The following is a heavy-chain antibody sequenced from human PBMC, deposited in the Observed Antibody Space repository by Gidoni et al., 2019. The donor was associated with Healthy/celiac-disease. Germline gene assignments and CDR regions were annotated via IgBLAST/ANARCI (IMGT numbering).Heavy chain of an antibody. V-gene: IGHV3-23*01. D-gene: IGHD3-22*01. Sequence: EVQLLESGGGLVQPGGSLRRSCAASGFTFSSYDMSWVRQAPGKGLEWVSAISGSGGSTYYADSVKGRFTISRDNSKNTLYLQMNSLRAEDTAVYYCAKDSGGYYDREDYFDYWGQGTLVTVSS. CDR2: ISGSGGST. CDR3: AKDSGGYYDREDYFDY. J-gene: IGHJ4*02. CDR1: GFTFSSYD.